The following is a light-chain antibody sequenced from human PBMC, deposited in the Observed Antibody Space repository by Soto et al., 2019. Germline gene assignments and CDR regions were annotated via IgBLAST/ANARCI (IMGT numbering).Light chain of an antibody. J-gene: IGLJ2*01. CDR2: LSSDGSH. Sequence: QPVLTQSPSASASLGASVKLTCTLSSGHSSYAIAWHQQQPEKGPRYLMKLSSDGSHSKGDGIPDRFSGSSSGAGRYLTISSLQSEDEADYYCQTWDTGARVVFGGGTKL. CDR3: QTWDTGARVV. V-gene: IGLV4-69*01. CDR1: SGHSSYA.